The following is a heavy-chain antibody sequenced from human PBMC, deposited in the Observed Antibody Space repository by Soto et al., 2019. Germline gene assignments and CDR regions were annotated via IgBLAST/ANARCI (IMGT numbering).Heavy chain of an antibody. CDR2: ISYDGSNK. V-gene: IGHV3-30*18. Sequence: VGSLRLSCAASGFTFSSYGMHWVRQAPGKGLEWVAVISYDGSNKYYADSVKGRFTISRDNSKNTLYLQMNSLRAEDTAVYYCAKDVTMIVVVTSVDYWGQGTMVTVYS. D-gene: IGHD3-22*01. J-gene: IGHJ4*02. CDR3: AKDVTMIVVVTSVDY. CDR1: GFTFSSYG.